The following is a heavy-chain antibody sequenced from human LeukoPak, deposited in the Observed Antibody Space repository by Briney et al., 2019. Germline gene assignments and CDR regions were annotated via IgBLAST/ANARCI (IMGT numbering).Heavy chain of an antibody. CDR1: GFTFSSYR. V-gene: IGHV3-21*01. CDR2: ISSSSSYI. CDR3: ARDLYGSSSIFDY. J-gene: IGHJ4*02. D-gene: IGHD6-6*01. Sequence: GGSLRLSCSASGFTFSSYRMNWVRQAPGKGLEWVSSISSSSSYIYYADSVKGRFTISRDNAKTSLYLQMNSLRAEDTAVYYCARDLYGSSSIFDYWGQGTLVTVSS.